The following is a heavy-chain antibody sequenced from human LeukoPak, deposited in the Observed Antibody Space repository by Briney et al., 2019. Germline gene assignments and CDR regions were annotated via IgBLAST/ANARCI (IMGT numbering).Heavy chain of an antibody. D-gene: IGHD3-3*01. J-gene: IGHJ4*02. V-gene: IGHV1-18*01. CDR1: GYTFTSYG. CDR2: ISAYNGNT. Sequence: ASVKVSCKASGYTFTSYGISWVRQAPGQGLEWMGWISAYNGNTNYAQKLQGRVTMTTDTSTSTAYMELSSLRSEDTAVYYCARGVLFGVVIISHFDYWGQGTLVTVSS. CDR3: ARGVLFGVVIISHFDY.